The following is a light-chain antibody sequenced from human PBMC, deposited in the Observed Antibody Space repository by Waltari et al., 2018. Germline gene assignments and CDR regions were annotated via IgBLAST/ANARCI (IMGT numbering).Light chain of an antibody. CDR1: SGSIASDY. Sequence: NFILTQPHSVSESPGKTVTISCTRSSGSIASDYVQWYQQRPGSAPTTVIYEDNQRPSGVPARFSGSSDSSSNSASLTISGLKTEDEADYYCQSYDSSNNVFGSGTKLTVL. J-gene: IGLJ6*01. CDR2: EDN. CDR3: QSYDSSNNV. V-gene: IGLV6-57*03.